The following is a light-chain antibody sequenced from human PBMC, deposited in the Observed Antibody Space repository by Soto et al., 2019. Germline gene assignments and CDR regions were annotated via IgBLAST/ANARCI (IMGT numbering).Light chain of an antibody. CDR1: NIGIKS. J-gene: IGLJ1*01. CDR2: DNV. CDR3: LVWHSDNYV. Sequence: SSELTQPPSLSVAPGQTARITCGGNNIGIKSVHWYQQKPGQAPVLVVYDNVDRPSGIPERFSGSNSGNTATLTINRAEAGDEADYFCLVWHSDNYVFGTGTKVTVL. V-gene: IGLV3-21*02.